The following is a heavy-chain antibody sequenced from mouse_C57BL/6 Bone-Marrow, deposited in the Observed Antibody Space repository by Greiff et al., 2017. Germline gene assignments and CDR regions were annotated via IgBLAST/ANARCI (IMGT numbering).Heavy chain of an antibody. V-gene: IGHV3-6*01. CDR3: ARDEGGYDILYAMDY. CDR2: ISYDGSN. D-gene: IGHD2-2*01. CDR1: GYSITSGYY. J-gene: IGHJ4*01. Sequence: EVQVVESGPGLVKPSQSLSLTCSVTGYSITSGYYWNWIRQFPGNKLEWMGYISYDGSNNYNPSLKNRISITRDTSKNQFFLKLNSVTTEDTATYYCARDEGGYDILYAMDYWGQGTSVTVSS.